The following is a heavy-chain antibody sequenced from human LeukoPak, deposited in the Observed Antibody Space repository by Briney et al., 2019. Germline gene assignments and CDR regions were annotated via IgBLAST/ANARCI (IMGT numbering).Heavy chain of an antibody. J-gene: IGHJ3*02. V-gene: IGHV3-9*01. CDR2: ISWNSGSI. Sequence: PGGSLRLSCAASGFTFDEYAMHWVRHAPGKGREWVSGISWNSGSIGYADSVKGRFTISRDNSKNTMFLQMSSLRPEDTGVYYCVKETGDLGQGGFEIWGQGTMVSVS. D-gene: IGHD7-27*01. CDR3: VKETGDLGQGGFEI. CDR1: GFTFDEYA.